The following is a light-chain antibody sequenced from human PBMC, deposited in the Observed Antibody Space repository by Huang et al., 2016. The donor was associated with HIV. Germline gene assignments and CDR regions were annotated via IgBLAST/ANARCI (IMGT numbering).Light chain of an antibody. V-gene: IGKV3-15*01. J-gene: IGKJ4*01. Sequence: EIVMTQSPATLSVSPGERATLSCRASQSVSSNLAWYQQKPGQAPRLLIYGASTRATGIPARFSGMGAGTEFTLTISSLQSEDFAVYYCQQYNNWPPLTFGGGTKVEIK. CDR1: QSVSSN. CDR2: GAS. CDR3: QQYNNWPPLT.